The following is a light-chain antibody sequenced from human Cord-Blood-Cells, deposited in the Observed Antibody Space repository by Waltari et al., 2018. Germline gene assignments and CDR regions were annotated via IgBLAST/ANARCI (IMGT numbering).Light chain of an antibody. J-gene: IGKJ4*01. V-gene: IGKV3-15*01. CDR3: QQYNNWPLT. CDR2: GAS. Sequence: EIVMTQSPATLSVSPGESATLSCRASQSVSSNLAWYQQQPGQARRLLIYGASTRATGIPARFSGSGSGTEFTLTISSLQSEDFAVYYCQQYNNWPLTFGGGTKVEIK. CDR1: QSVSSN.